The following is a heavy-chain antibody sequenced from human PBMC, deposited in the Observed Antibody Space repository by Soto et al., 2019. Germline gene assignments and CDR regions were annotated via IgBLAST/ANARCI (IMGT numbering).Heavy chain of an antibody. J-gene: IGHJ5*02. CDR1: GGSFSGYY. D-gene: IGHD2-2*01. V-gene: IGHV4-34*01. CDR2: INHSGST. Sequence: QVQLQQWGAGLLKPSETLSLTCAVYGGSFSGYYWSWIRQPPGKGLEWIGEINHSGSTNYNPSLKSRVTISVDTSKNQFSLKLSSVTAADTAVYYCARAFKFSYCSSTSCYANWFDPWGQGTLVTVSS. CDR3: ARAFKFSYCSSTSCYANWFDP.